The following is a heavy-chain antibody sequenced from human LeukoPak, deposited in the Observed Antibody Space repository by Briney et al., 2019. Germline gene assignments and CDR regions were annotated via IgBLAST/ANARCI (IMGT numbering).Heavy chain of an antibody. CDR3: AREYGGYYTGFYFDY. V-gene: IGHV4-61*01. CDR2: IYYSGST. Sequence: SETLSLTCTVSGGSVSSGSYYWSWIRQPPGKGLEWIGYIYYSGSTNYNPSLKSRVTISVDTSKNQFSLKLSPVTAADTAVYYCAREYGGYYTGFYFDYWGQGTLVTVSS. CDR1: GGSVSSGSYY. J-gene: IGHJ4*02. D-gene: IGHD3-3*01.